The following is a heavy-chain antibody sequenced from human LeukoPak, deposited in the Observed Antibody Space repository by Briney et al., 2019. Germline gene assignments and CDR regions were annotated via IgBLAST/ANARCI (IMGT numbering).Heavy chain of an antibody. CDR3: ARDGSITMIPFDI. V-gene: IGHV1-2*06. D-gene: IGHD3-22*01. CDR2: INPNSGGT. CDR1: GYTFTGYY. J-gene: IGHJ3*02. Sequence: ASVKVSCKASGYTFTGYYMHWVRQAPGQGLEWMGRINPNSGGTNYAQKFQGRVTMTRDTSISTAYMELSRLRSDDTAVYYCARDGSITMIPFDIWGQGTMVTASS.